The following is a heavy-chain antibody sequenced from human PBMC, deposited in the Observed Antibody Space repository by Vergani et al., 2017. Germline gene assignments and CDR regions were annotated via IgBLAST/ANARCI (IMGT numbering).Heavy chain of an antibody. Sequence: QVQLVQSGAEVKKPGASVKVSCKASGYTFTSYGISWVRQAPGQGLEWMGWISGNNGNTNYSQKIQGRVTMTTDTSTSTAYMELRSLRSDDTAVYYCARDQGAYDSSGYYDYWGQGTLVTVSS. D-gene: IGHD3-22*01. CDR1: GYTFTSYG. CDR2: ISGNNGNT. J-gene: IGHJ4*02. V-gene: IGHV1-18*01. CDR3: ARDQGAYDSSGYYDY.